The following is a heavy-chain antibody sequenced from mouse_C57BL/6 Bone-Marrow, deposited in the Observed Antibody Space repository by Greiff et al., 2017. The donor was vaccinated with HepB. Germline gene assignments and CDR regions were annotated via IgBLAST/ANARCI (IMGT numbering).Heavy chain of an antibody. CDR2: IYPGNSDT. CDR1: GYTFTSYW. D-gene: IGHD1-1*01. J-gene: IGHJ1*03. Sequence: EVQLVESGTVLARPGASVKMSCKTSGYTFTSYWMHWVKQRPGQGLEWIGAIYPGNSDTSYNQKFKGKAKLTAVTSASTAYMELSSLTNEDSAVYYCTRFFITTVVATPYWYFDVWGTGTTVTVSS. CDR3: TRFFITTVVATPYWYFDV. V-gene: IGHV1-5*01.